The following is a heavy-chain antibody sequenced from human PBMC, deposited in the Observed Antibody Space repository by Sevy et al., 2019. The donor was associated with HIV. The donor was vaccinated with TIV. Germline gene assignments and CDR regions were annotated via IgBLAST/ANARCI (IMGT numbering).Heavy chain of an antibody. Sequence: SETLSLTCTVSGGSISSYYWSWIRQPPGKGLEWIGYIYYSGSTNYNPSLKSRVTISVDTSKNQFSLKLSSVTAADTAVYYCARERDYYDSSLGYWGQGTLVTVSS. CDR2: IYYSGST. J-gene: IGHJ4*02. CDR1: GGSISSYY. D-gene: IGHD3-22*01. CDR3: ARERDYYDSSLGY. V-gene: IGHV4-59*01.